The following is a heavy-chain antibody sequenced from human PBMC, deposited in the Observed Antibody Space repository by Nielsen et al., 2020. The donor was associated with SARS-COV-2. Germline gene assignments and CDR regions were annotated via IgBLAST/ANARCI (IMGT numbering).Heavy chain of an antibody. CDR3: AKDHSWYGSGSWAYNWFDP. J-gene: IGHJ5*02. V-gene: IGHV3-23*01. CDR1: GFTFSSSA. CDR2: ISGGGDNT. D-gene: IGHD3-10*01. Sequence: GGSLRLSCAASGFTFSSSAMSWVRQAPGKGLEWVSAISGGGDNTKYADSVKGRFTISRDNSQNTLYLEMNSLTAEDTAFYFRAKDHSWYGSGSWAYNWFDPWGQGTLVTVSS.